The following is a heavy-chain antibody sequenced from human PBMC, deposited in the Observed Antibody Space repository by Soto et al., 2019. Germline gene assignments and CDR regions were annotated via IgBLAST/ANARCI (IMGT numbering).Heavy chain of an antibody. CDR3: ARWSGGYDYIGMDV. Sequence: GGSLRLSCAASGFTFSSYSMNWVRQAPGKGLEWVSYISSSSSTIYYADSVKGRFTISRDNAKNSLYLQMNSLRDEDTAVYYCARWSGGYDYIGMDVWGQGTTVTVSS. V-gene: IGHV3-48*02. J-gene: IGHJ6*02. D-gene: IGHD5-12*01. CDR2: ISSSSSTI. CDR1: GFTFSSYS.